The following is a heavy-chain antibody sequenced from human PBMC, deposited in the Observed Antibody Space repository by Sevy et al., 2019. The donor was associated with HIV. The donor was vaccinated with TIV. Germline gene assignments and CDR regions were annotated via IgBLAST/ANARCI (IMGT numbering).Heavy chain of an antibody. CDR2: KHYSGST. J-gene: IGHJ2*01. CDR3: ARSESYATTLDL. V-gene: IGHV4-59*01. CDR1: GGSISSNY. D-gene: IGHD2-15*01. Sequence: KASETLSLTCTVSGGSISSNYWSWIRQPPGKGLEWIGYKHYSGSTNYNPSLKSRVTISIDTSNNQFSLKLNSVTAADTAVYYCARSESYATTLDLWGRGTLVTVSS.